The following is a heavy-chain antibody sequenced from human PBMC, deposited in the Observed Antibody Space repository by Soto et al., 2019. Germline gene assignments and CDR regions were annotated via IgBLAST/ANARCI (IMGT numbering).Heavy chain of an antibody. CDR3: AREGLGFDF. CDR2: IYSTGTS. CDR1: GDSIRDYY. Sequence: PSETRSLTCFVSGDSIRDYYWSWIRQPVGKGLQWVGRIYSTGTSNENPSLKSRASLSVDTSKNQFALRLRSVTAADTAVYYCAREGLGFDFWGQGALVTVSS. D-gene: IGHD3-16*01. V-gene: IGHV4-4*07. J-gene: IGHJ4*02.